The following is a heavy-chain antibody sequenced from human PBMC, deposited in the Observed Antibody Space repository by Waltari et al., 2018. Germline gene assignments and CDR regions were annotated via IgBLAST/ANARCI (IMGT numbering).Heavy chain of an antibody. CDR1: GFTFSSYW. J-gene: IGHJ4*02. V-gene: IGHV3-74*01. CDR2: INTDGTIT. CDR3: VLYSSSFLGDC. D-gene: IGHD6-13*01. Sequence: EVQLVESGGGLVRPGGSLRLSCAASGFTFSSYWMHWVRQAPGKGLLSVSLINTDGTITSYADSVKGRFTISRDNAKNTLFLQMNSLRADDTAVYYCVLYSSSFLGDCWGQGTLVTVSS.